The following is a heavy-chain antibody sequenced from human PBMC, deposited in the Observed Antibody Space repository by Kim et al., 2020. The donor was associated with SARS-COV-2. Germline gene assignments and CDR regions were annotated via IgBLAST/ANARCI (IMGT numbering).Heavy chain of an antibody. Sequence: ASVKVSCKASGYSFSNHAMHWVRQAPGQGLEWMGLINTDNGNTHYSQNFQGRVAFSRDASATTAYMELSSLRSDDTAVYSCARSGSWGPLDFWGQGTLVTVSS. V-gene: IGHV1-3*04. CDR2: INTDNGNT. CDR1: GYSFSNHA. D-gene: IGHD3-16*01. J-gene: IGHJ4*02. CDR3: ARSGSWGPLDF.